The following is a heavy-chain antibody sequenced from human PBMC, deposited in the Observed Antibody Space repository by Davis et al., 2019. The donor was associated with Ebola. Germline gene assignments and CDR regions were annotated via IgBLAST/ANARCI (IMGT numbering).Heavy chain of an antibody. J-gene: IGHJ3*02. CDR2: ISKSGRDT. CDR1: GFTFNQYA. D-gene: IGHD4-17*01. V-gene: IGHV3-23*01. CDR3: EKDNYAVTMMVGAFDI. Sequence: GESLKISCAASGFTFNQYAMTWVRQAPGKGLEWVSTISKSGRDTDYADSVKGRLSVSRDNSKNTVYLQMDSLRVEDTAIYYCEKDNYAVTMMVGAFDIWGQGTVVTVSS.